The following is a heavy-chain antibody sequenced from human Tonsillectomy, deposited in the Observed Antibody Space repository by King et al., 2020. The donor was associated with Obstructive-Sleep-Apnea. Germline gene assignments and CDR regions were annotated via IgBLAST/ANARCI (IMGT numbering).Heavy chain of an antibody. J-gene: IGHJ5*02. CDR1: GGSFSSYY. CDR3: ATQGWFDP. Sequence: VQLQQWGAGLLKPSETLSLTCAVYGGSFSSYYWSWIRQPPGKGLEGIGEINHIGSTNYNPSLKSRVTISVDTPKNQFSLKVSSVTAADTAVYYCATQGWFDPRGQGTLVTVSS. CDR2: INHIGST. V-gene: IGHV4-34*01.